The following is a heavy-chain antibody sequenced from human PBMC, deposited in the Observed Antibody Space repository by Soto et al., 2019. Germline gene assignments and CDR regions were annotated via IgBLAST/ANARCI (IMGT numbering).Heavy chain of an antibody. Sequence: DTLSLSCTVSGRSTSSSSYYWGWLRQPPGKGLEWIGSIYYSGSTYYNPSLKSRVTISVDTSKNQFSLKLSSVTAADTAVYYCARHLTYYDILTGYYFKNWGQGTLVTVSS. CDR3: ARHLTYYDILTGYYFKN. J-gene: IGHJ4*02. CDR1: GRSTSSSSYY. CDR2: IYYSGST. V-gene: IGHV4-39*01. D-gene: IGHD3-9*01.